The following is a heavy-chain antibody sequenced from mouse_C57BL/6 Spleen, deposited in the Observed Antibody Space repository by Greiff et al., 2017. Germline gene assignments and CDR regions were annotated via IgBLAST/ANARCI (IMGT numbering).Heavy chain of an antibody. Sequence: QVQLQQSGAELARPGASVKMSCKASGYTFTSYTMHWVKQRPGQGLEWIGYINPSSGYTKYNQKFKDKATLTADKSSSTAYMQLSSLTSEDSAVYYCARSSTTVAMDYWGQGTSVTVSS. J-gene: IGHJ4*01. CDR3: ARSSTTVAMDY. CDR1: GYTFTSYT. V-gene: IGHV1-4*01. D-gene: IGHD1-1*01. CDR2: INPSSGYT.